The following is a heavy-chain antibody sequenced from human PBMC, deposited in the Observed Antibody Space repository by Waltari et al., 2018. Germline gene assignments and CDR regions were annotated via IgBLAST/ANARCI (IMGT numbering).Heavy chain of an antibody. J-gene: IGHJ6*02. D-gene: IGHD3-22*01. CDR1: GFTFSSYE. Sequence: EVQLVESGGGLVQPGGSLRLSCAASGFTFSSYEMNWVRQAPGKGLEWVSYISSSGSIIYYADSVKGRFTISRDNAKNSLYLQMNSLRAEDTAVYYCARDSDYDSSGYYFSPYYYGMDVWGQGTTVTVSS. CDR2: ISSSGSII. CDR3: ARDSDYDSSGYYFSPYYYGMDV. V-gene: IGHV3-48*03.